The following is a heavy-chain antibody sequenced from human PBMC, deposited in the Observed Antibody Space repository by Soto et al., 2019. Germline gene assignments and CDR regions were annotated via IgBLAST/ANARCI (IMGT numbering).Heavy chain of an antibody. CDR2: ISASNGNT. J-gene: IGHJ4*02. CDR3: ARAGATVTSHFDY. V-gene: IGHV1-18*01. CDR1: GYSFSIYG. Sequence: QVQLVQSGAEVKQPGASVKVSCKASGYSFSIYGISWVRQAPGQGLEWMGWISASNGNTNYAQKVQGRVSMTTDTSTSTAYMELRSLRSDDSAVYYCARAGATVTSHFDYWGQGTLVTVSS. D-gene: IGHD4-17*01.